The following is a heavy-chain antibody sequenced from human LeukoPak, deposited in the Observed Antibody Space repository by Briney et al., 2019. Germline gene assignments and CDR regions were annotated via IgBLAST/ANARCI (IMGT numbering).Heavy chain of an antibody. Sequence: PSGTLSLTCTVSGGSISSYYWSWIRQPPGKGLEWIGYIYYSGSTNYNPSLKSRVTISVDTSKSQFSLKLSSVTAADTAVYYCERPEARGPGYWGQGTLVTVSS. CDR3: ERPEARGPGY. CDR2: IYYSGST. V-gene: IGHV4-59*01. J-gene: IGHJ4*02. D-gene: IGHD1-26*01. CDR1: GGSISSYY.